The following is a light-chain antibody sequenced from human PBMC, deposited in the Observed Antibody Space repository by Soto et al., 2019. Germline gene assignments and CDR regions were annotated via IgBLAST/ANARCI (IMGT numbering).Light chain of an antibody. CDR3: SSYAGSNNFV. J-gene: IGLJ1*01. CDR1: SSDVGGYEY. CDR2: EVT. V-gene: IGLV2-8*01. Sequence: QSALTQPPSASGSPGQSVTLSCTGTSSDVGGYEYVSWYQQHPGKAPKLMIYEVTKRPSGVPDRFSGSKSGNTASLTVSGLQAEDEADYYCSSYAGSNNFVFGTGTKVTVL.